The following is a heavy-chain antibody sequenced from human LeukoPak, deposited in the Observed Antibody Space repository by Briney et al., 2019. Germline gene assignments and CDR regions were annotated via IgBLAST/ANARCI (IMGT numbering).Heavy chain of an antibody. CDR3: ARVYDTSGYYADF. V-gene: IGHV4-30-4*08. Sequence: PSQTLSHTCSVSGVSISSADYYWSWVRQSPGKGLEWIGYISYSGGAYYNPSLKSRLTISVDTSKNQFSLRLSSVTAADTAVYFCARVYDTSGYYADFWGQGTLVTVSS. D-gene: IGHD3-22*01. J-gene: IGHJ4*02. CDR2: ISYSGGA. CDR1: GVSISSADYY.